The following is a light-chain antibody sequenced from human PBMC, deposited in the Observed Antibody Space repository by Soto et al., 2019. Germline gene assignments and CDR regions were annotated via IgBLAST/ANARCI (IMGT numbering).Light chain of an antibody. CDR2: EVS. CDR1: SSDVGDFDC. Sequence: QSALTQPASVSGSPGQSITISCTGTSSDVGDFDCVSWYQQHPGKAPKLMIYEVSDRPSGVSNRFSGSKSGDTASLTISGLQDEDEADYYCSSYTSSSTLVFGGGTKLTVL. J-gene: IGLJ2*01. V-gene: IGLV2-14*01. CDR3: SSYTSSSTLV.